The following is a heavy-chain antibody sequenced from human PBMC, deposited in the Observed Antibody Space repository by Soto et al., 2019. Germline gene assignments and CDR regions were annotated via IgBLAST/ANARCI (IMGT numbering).Heavy chain of an antibody. Sequence: QVQLVQSGAEVKKPGSSVKVSCKASGGTFSSYAISWVRQAPGQGLEWMGGIIPIFGTAKYAQKFQGRVTITADKSTSTAYMELSSLRSEDTAVYYCARGGVLRFLEWPPYYYYGMDVWGQGTTVTVSS. CDR1: GGTFSSYA. D-gene: IGHD3-3*01. V-gene: IGHV1-69*06. J-gene: IGHJ6*02. CDR3: ARGGVLRFLEWPPYYYYGMDV. CDR2: IIPIFGTA.